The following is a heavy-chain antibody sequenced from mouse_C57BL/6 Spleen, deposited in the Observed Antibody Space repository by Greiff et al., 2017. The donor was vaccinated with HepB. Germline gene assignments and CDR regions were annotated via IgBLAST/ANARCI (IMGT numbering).Heavy chain of an antibody. CDR2: INYDGSST. V-gene: IGHV5-16*01. D-gene: IGHD2-4*01. CDR3: ARGPLYYDYDVGYAMDY. Sequence: EVKLVESAGGLVQPGSSMKLSCTASGFTFSDYYMAWVRQVPEKGLEWVANINYDGSSTYYLDSLKSRFIISRDNAKNILYLQMSSLKSEDTATYYCARGPLYYDYDVGYAMDYWGQGTSVTVSS. J-gene: IGHJ4*01. CDR1: GFTFSDYY.